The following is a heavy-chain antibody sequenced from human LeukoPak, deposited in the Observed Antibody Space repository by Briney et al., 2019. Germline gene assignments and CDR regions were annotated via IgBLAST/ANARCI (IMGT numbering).Heavy chain of an antibody. J-gene: IGHJ4*02. CDR2: ISGSGGST. V-gene: IGHV3-23*01. CDR1: GFTFSSYA. Sequence: GGSLRLSCAASGFTFSSYAMSWVRQAPGKGLEWVSAISGSGGSTYYAGSVKGRFTISRDNSKNTLYLQMNSLRAEDTAVYYCAKDNPYYYDSSGYRNFDYWGQGTLVTVSS. CDR3: AKDNPYYYDSSGYRNFDY. D-gene: IGHD3-22*01.